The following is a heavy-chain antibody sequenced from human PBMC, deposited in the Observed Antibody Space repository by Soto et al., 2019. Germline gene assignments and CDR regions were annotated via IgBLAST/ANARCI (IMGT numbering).Heavy chain of an antibody. D-gene: IGHD6-6*01. J-gene: IGHJ6*03. CDR1: GFTFSYNY. CDR3: TRDRSSSFYYYYYMDV. Sequence: GGSLRLSCAASGFTFSYNYMSWVRQAPGKGLEWVSVIDSEDNTYYADSVKGRFTISRDNSKNTLYLQMNSLRVEDTAVYYCTRDRSSSFYYYYYMDVWGKGTTVTASS. V-gene: IGHV3-66*01. CDR2: IDSEDNT.